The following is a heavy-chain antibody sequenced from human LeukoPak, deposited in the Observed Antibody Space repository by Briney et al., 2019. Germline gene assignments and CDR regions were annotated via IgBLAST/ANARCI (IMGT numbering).Heavy chain of an antibody. V-gene: IGHV1-8*01. J-gene: IGHJ5*02. Sequence: ASVKVSCKASGYPFTSYDINWVRQATGQGLEWMGWMNPNSGNTGHAQKFQGRVTMTRNTYTSTAYMELSSLRSDDTAVYYCARVWGSPDLWGQGTLVTVSS. CDR3: ARVWGSPDL. D-gene: IGHD3-16*01. CDR1: GYPFTSYD. CDR2: MNPNSGNT.